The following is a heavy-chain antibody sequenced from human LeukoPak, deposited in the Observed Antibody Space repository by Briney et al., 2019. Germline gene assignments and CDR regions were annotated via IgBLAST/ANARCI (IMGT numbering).Heavy chain of an antibody. CDR1: GFTFSSYW. D-gene: IGHD6-13*01. J-gene: IGHJ6*02. CDR3: AREVIAATPDYYGMDV. CDR2: INSDGSST. Sequence: GGSLRLYCAASGFTFSSYWMHWVRQAPGKGLVWVSRINSDGSSTSYADSVKGRFTISRDNAKNTLYLQMNSLRAEDTAVYYCAREVIAATPDYYGMDVWGQGTTVTVSS. V-gene: IGHV3-74*01.